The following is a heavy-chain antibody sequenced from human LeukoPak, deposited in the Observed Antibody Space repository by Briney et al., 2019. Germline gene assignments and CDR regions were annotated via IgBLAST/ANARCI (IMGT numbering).Heavy chain of an antibody. CDR2: INPSGGST. V-gene: IGHV1-46*01. D-gene: IGHD3-9*01. CDR3: ARDLAVDGGMDV. J-gene: IGHJ6*02. CDR1: GYTFTSYY. Sequence: ASVKVSCKASGYTFTSYYMHWVRQAPGQGLEWMGIINPSGGSTSYAQKFQGRVTMTRDTSTSTVYMELSSLRSEDTAVHYCARDLAVDGGMDVWGQGTTVTVSS.